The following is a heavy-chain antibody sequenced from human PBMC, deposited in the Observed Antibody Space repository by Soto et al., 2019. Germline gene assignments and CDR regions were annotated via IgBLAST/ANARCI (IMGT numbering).Heavy chain of an antibody. V-gene: IGHV4-39*01. CDR2: IYYSGST. Sequence: SETLSLTCTGSGGSISSSSYYWGWIRQPPGKGLEWIGSIYYSGSTYYNPSLKSRVTISVDTSKNQFSLKLSSVTAADTAVYYCARSATLLWFGELPAVDPWGQGTLVTLSS. D-gene: IGHD3-10*01. CDR1: GGSISSSSYY. CDR3: ARSATLLWFGELPAVDP. J-gene: IGHJ5*02.